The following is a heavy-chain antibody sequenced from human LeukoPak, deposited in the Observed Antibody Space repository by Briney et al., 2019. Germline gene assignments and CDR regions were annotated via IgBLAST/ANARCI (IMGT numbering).Heavy chain of an antibody. V-gene: IGHV4-38-2*01. D-gene: IGHD4-11*01. CDR2: IYHSGYA. CDR1: GYSINSGYS. Sequence: SETLSLTCAVSGYSINSGYSWTWRRQCPGKGLEWIGNIYHSGYAYYNPSLKSRVTISLDASKNQFSLRLSSVTAADTAVYYCARNSSLTTLKGGWFDPWGQGTLVTVSS. J-gene: IGHJ5*02. CDR3: ARNSSLTTLKGGWFDP.